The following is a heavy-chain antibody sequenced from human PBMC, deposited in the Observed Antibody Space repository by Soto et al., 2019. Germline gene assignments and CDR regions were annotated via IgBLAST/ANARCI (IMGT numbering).Heavy chain of an antibody. J-gene: IGHJ6*02. V-gene: IGHV3-30-3*01. CDR1: GFTFSSYA. D-gene: IGHD2-2*01. CDR2: ISYDGSNK. CDR3: ARDIVLVPAAMPYYYYGMDV. Sequence: QVQLVESGGGVVQPGRSLRLSCAASGFTFSSYAMHWVRQAPGKGLEWVAVISYDGSNKYYADSVKGRFTISRDNSKNTLYLQMNSLRAEDTAVYYCARDIVLVPAAMPYYYYGMDVWGQGTTVTVSS.